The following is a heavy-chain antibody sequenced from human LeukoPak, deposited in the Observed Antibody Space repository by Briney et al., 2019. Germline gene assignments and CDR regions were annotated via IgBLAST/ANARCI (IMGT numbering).Heavy chain of an antibody. Sequence: PSETLSLTCTVSGGSISSSGYYWGWIRQPPGKGLEWIGSIYYSGSTYYNPSLKSRVTISVDTSKNQFSLKLSSVTAADTAVYYCARDLDPVAHCSGGSCYYPWGQGTLVTVSS. D-gene: IGHD2-15*01. V-gene: IGHV4-39*07. CDR3: ARDLDPVAHCSGGSCYYP. CDR2: IYYSGST. CDR1: GGSISSSGYY. J-gene: IGHJ5*02.